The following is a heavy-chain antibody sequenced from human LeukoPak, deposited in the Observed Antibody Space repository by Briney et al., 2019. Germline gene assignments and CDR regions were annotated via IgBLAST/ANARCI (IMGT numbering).Heavy chain of an antibody. CDR3: ARVGPPRSDAFDI. CDR2: ARDKANSYTT. Sequence: GGSLRLSCAASGFTFSEHYMDWVRQTPGKGLEWVGRARDKANSYTTEYAASVKGRFTISRDDSKTSLYLQMNSLKTEDTAVYYCARVGPPRSDAFDIWGQGTMVTVSS. J-gene: IGHJ3*02. V-gene: IGHV3-72*01. CDR1: GFTFSEHY.